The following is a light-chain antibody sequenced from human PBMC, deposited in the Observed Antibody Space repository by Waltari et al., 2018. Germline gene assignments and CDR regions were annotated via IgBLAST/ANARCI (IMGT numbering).Light chain of an antibody. CDR1: QTITSY. Sequence: DIQMTQSPASLSASVVDRVTITCRAIQTITSYLNWYQHRPAKPPQLLIFAASRLQNGVPSRFSGSGSGTTFSLTISNVQPEDFATYFCQQTYSSPYTFGQGTKVDIQ. V-gene: IGKV1-39*01. CDR3: QQTYSSPYT. CDR2: AAS. J-gene: IGKJ2*01.